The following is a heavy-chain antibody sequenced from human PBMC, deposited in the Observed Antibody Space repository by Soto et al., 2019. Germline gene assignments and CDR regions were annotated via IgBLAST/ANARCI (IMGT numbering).Heavy chain of an antibody. V-gene: IGHV4-39*01. CDR2: IYYSGGT. CDR1: GGSXRXXXXX. Sequence: QLPLQASGPGLVKPSETLSLTCTISGGSXRXXXXXXXXXXGPPGKGLDWIGRIYYSGGTSYNPSLKSRVAIAVATSKDQFSLKPSSVTAADTAVYYCAIPNVGVYNRVDPWGQGTLVTVSS. CDR3: AIPNVGVYNRVDP. J-gene: IGHJ5*02. D-gene: IGHD2-2*01.